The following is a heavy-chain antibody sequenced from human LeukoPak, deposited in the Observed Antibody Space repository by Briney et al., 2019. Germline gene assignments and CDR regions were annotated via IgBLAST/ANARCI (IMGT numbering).Heavy chain of an antibody. V-gene: IGHV1-69*05. J-gene: IGHJ4*02. CDR3: ARDKGLQGSGSYSILGY. Sequence: SVKVSCKASGGTFSSYAISWVRQAPGQGLEWMGGIIPIFGTANYAQKFQGRVTITTDESTSTAYMELSSLRSEDTAVYYCARDKGLQGSGSYSILGYWGQGTLVTVSS. D-gene: IGHD1-26*01. CDR2: IIPIFGTA. CDR1: GGTFSSYA.